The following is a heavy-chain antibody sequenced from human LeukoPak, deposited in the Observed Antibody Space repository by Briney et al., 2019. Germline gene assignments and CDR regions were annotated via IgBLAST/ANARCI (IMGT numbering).Heavy chain of an antibody. CDR1: GGSISSYY. V-gene: IGHV4-59*01. Sequence: SETLPLTCTVSGGSISSYYWSWIRQPPGKGLEWIGYIYYSGSTNYNPSLKSRVTISVDASKNQFSLKLSSVTAADTAVYYCARFRYSSSYAIDIWGQGTMVTVSS. J-gene: IGHJ3*02. CDR3: ARFRYSSSYAIDI. CDR2: IYYSGST. D-gene: IGHD6-13*01.